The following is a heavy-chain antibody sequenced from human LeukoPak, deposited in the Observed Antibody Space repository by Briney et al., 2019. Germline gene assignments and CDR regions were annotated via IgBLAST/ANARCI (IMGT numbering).Heavy chain of an antibody. CDR3: ARAPSGYHPYFDY. CDR2: ISYDGSDK. V-gene: IGHV3-30*04. Sequence: PGGSLRLSCAASEFTFSSYTMHWVRQAPGKGLEWVAVISYDGSDKYYADSVKGRFTISRDNSKNTLYLQMNTLRAEDATMYYCARAPSGYHPYFDYWGQGTLVTVSS. CDR1: EFTFSSYT. D-gene: IGHD3-3*01. J-gene: IGHJ4*02.